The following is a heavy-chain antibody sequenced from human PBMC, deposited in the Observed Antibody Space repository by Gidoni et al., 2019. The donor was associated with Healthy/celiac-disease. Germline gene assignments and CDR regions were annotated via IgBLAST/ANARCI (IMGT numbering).Heavy chain of an antibody. D-gene: IGHD1-26*01. J-gene: IGHJ4*02. CDR2: ISGSGGST. V-gene: IGHV3-23*01. CDR1: GFTFSSYA. CDR3: AKLVGAIPVAH. Sequence: EVQLLESGGGLVQPGGSLSLSCAASGFTFSSYAMSWVRQAPGKGLEWVSTISGSGGSTYYADSVKGRFTISRDNSKNTLYLQMNSLRVEDTAVYYCAKLVGAIPVAHWGQGTLVTVSS.